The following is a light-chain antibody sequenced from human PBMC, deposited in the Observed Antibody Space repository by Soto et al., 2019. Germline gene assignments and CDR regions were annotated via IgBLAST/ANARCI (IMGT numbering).Light chain of an antibody. Sequence: DIQMTQSPSSLSASVGGRVTITCRASQSISSYLNWYQQKPGKAPKLLIYAASSLQSGVPSRFSGSGSGTDFTITISSLKPEDFATYYCQQSYSTPRTFGQGTKVEIK. J-gene: IGKJ1*01. CDR2: AAS. CDR1: QSISSY. V-gene: IGKV1-39*01. CDR3: QQSYSTPRT.